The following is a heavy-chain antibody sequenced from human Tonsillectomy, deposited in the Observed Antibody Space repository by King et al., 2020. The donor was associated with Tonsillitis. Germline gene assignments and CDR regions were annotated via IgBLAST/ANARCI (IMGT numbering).Heavy chain of an antibody. CDR2: INPNSGGT. V-gene: IGHV1-2*02. J-gene: IGHJ6*02. CDR1: GNTFTGYY. D-gene: IGHD2-2*01. CDR3: ARVPVAPYYYYGMDV. Sequence: VQLVESGAEVKKPGASVKVSCKASGNTFTGYYMHWVRQAPGQGLEWMGWINPNSGGTNYAQKFQGRVTMTRDTSISTAYMELSRLRSDDTAVYYCARVPVAPYYYYGMDVWGQGTTVTLSS.